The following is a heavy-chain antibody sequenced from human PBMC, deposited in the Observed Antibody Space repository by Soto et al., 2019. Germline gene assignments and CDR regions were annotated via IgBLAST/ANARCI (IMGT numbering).Heavy chain of an antibody. V-gene: IGHV2-5*02. J-gene: IGHJ5*02. D-gene: IGHD4-17*01. CDR1: GFSLSTSGVG. Sequence: QITLKESGPTLVKPTQTLTLTCTFSGFSLSTSGVGVGWIRQPPGKALEWLALIYWDDDKRYSPSLKCRLSIHMDITNYQVDNTMTSSEPVHTATYYCAHRLPCYGEIWLDPWSQRTLVTVSS. CDR3: AHRLPCYGEIWLDP. CDR2: IYWDDDK.